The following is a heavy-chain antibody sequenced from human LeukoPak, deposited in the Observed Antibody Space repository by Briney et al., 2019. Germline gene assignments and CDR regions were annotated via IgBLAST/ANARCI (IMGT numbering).Heavy chain of an antibody. J-gene: IGHJ4*02. D-gene: IGHD5-18*01. CDR2: IVHTEN. Sequence: GRSLRLSCATSGFPFETNAVSWARHAPGKCREWGATIVHTENFYADSVTGRFTISRDNSKNTVNLQMNRLRVEDTAIYYCAKDWIQFNRVFDCFDSWGQGTLVTVSS. CDR1: GFPFETNA. CDR3: AKDWIQFNRVFDCFDS. V-gene: IGHV3-23*01.